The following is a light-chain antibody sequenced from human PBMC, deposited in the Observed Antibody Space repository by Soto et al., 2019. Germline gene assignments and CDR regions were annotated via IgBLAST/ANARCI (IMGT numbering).Light chain of an antibody. J-gene: IGKJ5*01. V-gene: IGKV3-20*01. CDR1: QSVSTY. Sequence: EIVLTQSPATLSLSQVERATLSFRASQSVSTYLAWYQHKPGQAPRLLIYGASTRATGIPARFSGSGSGTDFTLTINRLEPEDFAVYCCQQYGSLPITFGQGTRLEIK. CDR2: GAS. CDR3: QQYGSLPIT.